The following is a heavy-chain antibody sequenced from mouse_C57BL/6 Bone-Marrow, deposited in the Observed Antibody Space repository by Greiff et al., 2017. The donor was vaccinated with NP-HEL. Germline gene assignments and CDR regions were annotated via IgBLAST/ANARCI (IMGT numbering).Heavy chain of an antibody. CDR1: GYTFTSYW. CDR3: ARCQIYYGKGVFAY. V-gene: IGHV1-64*01. Sequence: QVQLKQPGAELVKPGASVKLSCKASGYTFTSYWMHWVKQRPGQGLEWIGMIHPNSGSTNYNEKFKSKATLTVDKSSSTAYMQLSSLTSEDSAVYYCARCQIYYGKGVFAYWGQGTLVTVSA. D-gene: IGHD2-1*01. J-gene: IGHJ3*01. CDR2: IHPNSGST.